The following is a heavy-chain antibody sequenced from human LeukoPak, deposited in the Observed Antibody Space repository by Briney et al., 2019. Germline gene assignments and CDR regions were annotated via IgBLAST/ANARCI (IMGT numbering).Heavy chain of an antibody. CDR3: VVMSNYYDSSAYYPFHY. CDR2: VSGSGSST. J-gene: IGHJ4*02. Sequence: GGSLRLSCAASGFTFSSYAMSWVRQAPGKGLEWVSAVSGSGSSTYYTDSVKGRFTISRDNAKSSLYLQMDSLRAEDTAVYYCVVMSNYYDSSAYYPFHYWGQGTLVTVSS. D-gene: IGHD3-22*01. V-gene: IGHV3-23*01. CDR1: GFTFSSYA.